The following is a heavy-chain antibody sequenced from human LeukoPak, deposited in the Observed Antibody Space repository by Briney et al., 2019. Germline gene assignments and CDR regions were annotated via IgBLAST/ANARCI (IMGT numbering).Heavy chain of an antibody. CDR2: ISSSGSTI. V-gene: IGHV3-48*04. D-gene: IGHD3-10*02. Sequence: GGSLRLSCAASGFTFINAWMNWVRQAPGKGLEWVSYISSSGSTIYYADSVKGRFTISRDNAKSSLYLQMNSLRAEDTAVYYCAELGITMIGGVWGKGTTVTISS. J-gene: IGHJ6*04. CDR3: AELGITMIGGV. CDR1: GFTFINAW.